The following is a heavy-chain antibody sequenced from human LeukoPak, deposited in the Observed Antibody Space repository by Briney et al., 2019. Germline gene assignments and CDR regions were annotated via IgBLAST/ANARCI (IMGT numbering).Heavy chain of an antibody. V-gene: IGHV4/OR15-8*02. CDR1: GDSITIRDC. CDR2: ICLDGRI. CDR3: ASQGGVRNDY. J-gene: IGHJ4*02. D-gene: IGHD1-1*01. Sequence: SETLSLTCAVSGDSITIRDCWSWVRQPPEKGLEWIGEICLDGRIHYNPSLKSRITISMDRFKAQFSLRLISVAAADTATYFCASQGGVRNDYWGQGILVSVSS.